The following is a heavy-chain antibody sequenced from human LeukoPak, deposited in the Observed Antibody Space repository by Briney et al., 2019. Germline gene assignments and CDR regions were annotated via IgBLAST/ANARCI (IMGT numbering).Heavy chain of an antibody. CDR1: GGSFSGYY. D-gene: IGHD2-2*03. J-gene: IGHJ5*02. Sequence: SETLSLTCAVYGGSFSGYYWSWIRQPPGKGLEWIGSIYYSGSTYYNPSLKSRVTVSIDTSNNQFSLNLSSVTAADTAVYYCARVRGYCTNTSCYVWFDPWGQGTLVTVSS. CDR2: IYYSGST. V-gene: IGHV4-34*01. CDR3: ARVRGYCTNTSCYVWFDP.